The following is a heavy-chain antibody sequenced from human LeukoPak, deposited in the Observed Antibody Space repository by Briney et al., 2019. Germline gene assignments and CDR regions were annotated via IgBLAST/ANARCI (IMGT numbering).Heavy chain of an antibody. D-gene: IGHD3-22*01. CDR3: ARSYMIVRDGSVGY. Sequence: ASVKVSCKASGYTFTSYDINWVRQATGQGLEWMGWMNPNSGNTGYAQKFQGRVTMTRNTSTSTAYMELSSLRSEDTAVYYCARSYMIVRDGSVGYWGQGTLVTVSS. V-gene: IGHV1-8*01. J-gene: IGHJ4*02. CDR2: MNPNSGNT. CDR1: GYTFTSYD.